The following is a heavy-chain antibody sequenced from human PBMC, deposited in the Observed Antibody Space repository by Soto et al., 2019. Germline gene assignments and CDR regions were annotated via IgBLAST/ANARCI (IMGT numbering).Heavy chain of an antibody. J-gene: IGHJ4*02. D-gene: IGHD6-13*01. CDR3: ARGGAGRPDY. V-gene: IGHV3-48*02. CDR2: ISSGATTT. Sequence: EVHLVNSGGGLVQPGGSLRLSCAASGFTFSSYGMNWVRQAPGKGLEWVSYISSGATTTNYADSVRGRFTISRDNAKSSLYLQMNSLRDDDTAVYYCARGGAGRPDYWGQGTLVIVSS. CDR1: GFTFSSYG.